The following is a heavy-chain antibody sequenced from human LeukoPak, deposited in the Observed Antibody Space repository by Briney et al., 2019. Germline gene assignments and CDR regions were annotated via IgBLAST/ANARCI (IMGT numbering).Heavy chain of an antibody. CDR3: ASPRDSSGWFNYFEY. D-gene: IGHD6-19*01. V-gene: IGHV3-48*04. J-gene: IGHJ4*02. CDR2: ISSSSSTI. CDR1: GFTFSSYS. Sequence: GGSLRISCAASGFTFSSYSMNWVRQAPGKGPEWVSSISSSSSTIYYADSVKGRFTISRDNAKNSLYLQMNSLRAEDTAIYYCASPRDSSGWFNYFEYWGQGTPVTVSS.